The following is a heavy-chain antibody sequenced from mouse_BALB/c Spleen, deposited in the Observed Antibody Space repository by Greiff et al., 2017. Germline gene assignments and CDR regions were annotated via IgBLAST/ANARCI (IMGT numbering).Heavy chain of an antibody. Sequence: QVQLQQPGAELVKPGAPVKLSCKASGYTFTSYWMNWVKQRPGRGLEWIGRIDPSDSETHYNQKFKDKATLTVDKSSSTAYIQLSSLTSEDSAVYYCARNYDVRFDYWGQGTTRTVSS. CDR3: ARNYDVRFDY. CDR2: IDPSDSET. D-gene: IGHD2-4*01. V-gene: IGHV1-69*02. J-gene: IGHJ2*01. CDR1: GYTFTSYW.